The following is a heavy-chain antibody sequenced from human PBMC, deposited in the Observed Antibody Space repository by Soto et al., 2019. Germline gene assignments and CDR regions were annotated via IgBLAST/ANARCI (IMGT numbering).Heavy chain of an antibody. Sequence: EVQLLESGGGLVQPGGSLRLSCAASGFTFSSYAMSWVRQAPGKGLEWVSAISGSGGSTYYADSVKGRFTISRDNSKNTRYLHTSSLRAKDTAVYYCAKGGEYCGGCSCSNWCDPWGQGTLVTVSS. CDR3: AKGGEYCGGCSCSNWCDP. CDR1: GFTFSSYA. J-gene: IGHJ5*02. V-gene: IGHV3-23*01. D-gene: IGHD2-15*01. CDR2: ISGSGGST.